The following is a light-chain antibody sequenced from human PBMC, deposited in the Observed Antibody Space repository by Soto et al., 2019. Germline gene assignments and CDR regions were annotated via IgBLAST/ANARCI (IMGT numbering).Light chain of an antibody. V-gene: IGKV3-15*01. Sequence: EIVLTQSPVTLSLSPGERATLSFGASQSVSSNLAWYQQKPGQAPRLLIYGASTRATGIPARFSGSGSGTEFTLTISSLQSEDFAVYYCQQYNNWPPWTFGQGTKVDI. CDR2: GAS. CDR3: QQYNNWPPWT. CDR1: QSVSSN. J-gene: IGKJ1*01.